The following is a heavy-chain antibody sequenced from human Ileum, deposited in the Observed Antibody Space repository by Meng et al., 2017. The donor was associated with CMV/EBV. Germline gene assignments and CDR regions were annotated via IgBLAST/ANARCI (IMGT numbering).Heavy chain of an antibody. CDR3: TRDLVAATAPNN. J-gene: IGHJ4*02. D-gene: IGHD1-26*01. CDR2: IDATSTWI. Sequence: CAASGFAFSTYAMTWVRQAPGKGLEWVSTIDATSTWIYYADSVKGRFTISRDNAKNSLYLQMNSLRAEDTAVYYCTRDLVAATAPNNWGQGTLVTVSS. V-gene: IGHV3-21*01. CDR1: GFAFSTYA.